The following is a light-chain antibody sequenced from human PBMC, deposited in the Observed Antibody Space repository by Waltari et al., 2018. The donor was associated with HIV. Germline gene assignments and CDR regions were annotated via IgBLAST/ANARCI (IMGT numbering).Light chain of an antibody. J-gene: IGLJ3*02. CDR2: WNT. CDR1: NSTIGNNY. V-gene: IGLV1-47*01. Sequence: QSVLTLSPSLSGTPGHRVAIPCSRSNSTIGNNYVSWYQQVPGTTHQLLIFWNTQRPSGVSDRFSGSVSGTSASLAISGLRSDDEANYYCAVWDNSLSAQVFGGGTTLTVL. CDR3: AVWDNSLSAQV.